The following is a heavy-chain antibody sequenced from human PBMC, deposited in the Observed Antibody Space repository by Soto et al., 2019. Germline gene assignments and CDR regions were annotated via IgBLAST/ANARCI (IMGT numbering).Heavy chain of an antibody. Sequence: QVQLQESGPGLVKPSQTLSLTCSVSGDSTVSHYHWTWIRQPPGKGLEWMGYIFNSGTTFYNPSLTSRLSISMDTSGNHFSIVLRSVTAADPAVYYCALALGPTTGLDYWGQGTLVTVSS. V-gene: IGHV4-31*02. J-gene: IGHJ4*02. CDR2: IFNSGTT. CDR1: GDSTVSHYH. CDR3: ALALGPTTGLDY. D-gene: IGHD1-26*01.